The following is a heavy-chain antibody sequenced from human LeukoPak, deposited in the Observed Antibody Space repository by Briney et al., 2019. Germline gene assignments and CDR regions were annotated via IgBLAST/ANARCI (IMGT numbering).Heavy chain of an antibody. Sequence: SETLSLTCSVSGDSISMYYWNWIRQPPGKGLEWIGYIDHTVITNYNPSLNSRVTISRDTSTNHFSLKLSSVTAADTAVYFCARGRVSSSSWQSVYYYYLYMDVWGKGSTVTVSS. D-gene: IGHD6-13*01. CDR1: GDSISMYY. V-gene: IGHV4-59*01. CDR3: ARGRVSSSSWQSVYYYYLYMDV. CDR2: IDHTVIT. J-gene: IGHJ6*03.